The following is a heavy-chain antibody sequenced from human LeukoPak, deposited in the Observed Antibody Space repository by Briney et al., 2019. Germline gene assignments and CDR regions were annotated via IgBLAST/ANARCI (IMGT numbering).Heavy chain of an antibody. CDR2: FDPEDGET. D-gene: IGHD1-7*01. CDR3: ATGNTRTSAITVYYYYMDV. J-gene: IGHJ6*03. V-gene: IGHV1-24*01. CDR1: GYTLTELS. Sequence: ASVKVSCKVSGYTLTELSMHWMPQAPGKGLEWMGGFDPEDGETIYAQKFQGRVTMTEDTSTDTAYMELSSLRSEDTAVYYCATGNTRTSAITVYYYYMDVWGKGTTVTVSS.